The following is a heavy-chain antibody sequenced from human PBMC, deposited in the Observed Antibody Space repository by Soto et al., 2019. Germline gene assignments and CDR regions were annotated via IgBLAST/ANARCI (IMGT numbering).Heavy chain of an antibody. CDR2: LNHSGNT. CDR3: ARGRGGFDA. V-gene: IGHV4-34*01. J-gene: IGHJ5*02. Sequence: SETLSLTSAVYGASLGDNYCNWLRQPPGKGLEWIGELNHSGNTNYNPSLRSRVTISIDTSKNKLSLNLRSVSAADTAVYYCARGRGGFDAWGQGTPVTVSS. CDR1: GASLGDNY.